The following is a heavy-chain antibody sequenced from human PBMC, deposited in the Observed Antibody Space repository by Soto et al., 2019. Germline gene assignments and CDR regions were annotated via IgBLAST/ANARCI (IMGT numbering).Heavy chain of an antibody. D-gene: IGHD6-13*01. V-gene: IGHV3-23*01. CDR2: ISGSGGST. Sequence: GGSLRLSCAASGFTFSSYAMGWVRQAPGKGLEWVSAISGSGGSTYYADSVKGRFTISRDNSKNTLYLQMNSLRAEDTAVYYCAKGIGSSWSNWFDPWGQGTLVTVSS. CDR3: AKGIGSSWSNWFDP. CDR1: GFTFSSYA. J-gene: IGHJ5*02.